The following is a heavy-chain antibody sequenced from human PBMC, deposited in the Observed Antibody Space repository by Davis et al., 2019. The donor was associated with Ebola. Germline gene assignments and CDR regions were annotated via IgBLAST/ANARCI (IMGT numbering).Heavy chain of an antibody. V-gene: IGHV3-74*01. J-gene: IGHJ4*02. Sequence: GEPLKISCAASGFTFSSYWMHWVRQAPGKGLVWVSRIKSDGSSTSYADSVKGRFTISRDNAKNTLYLQMNSLRAEDTAVYYCAREMGGSQAFTDYWGQGTLVTVSS. CDR1: GFTFSSYW. CDR2: IKSDGSST. CDR3: AREMGGSQAFTDY. D-gene: IGHD1-26*01.